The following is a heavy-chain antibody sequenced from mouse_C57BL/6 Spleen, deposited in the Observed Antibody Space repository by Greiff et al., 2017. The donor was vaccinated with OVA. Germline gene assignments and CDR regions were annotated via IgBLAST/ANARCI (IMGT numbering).Heavy chain of an antibody. CDR2: ISSGSSTI. Sequence: EVKLMESGGGLVKPGGSLKLSCAASGFTFSDYGMHWVRQAPEKGLEWVAYISSGSSTIYYADTVKGRFTISRDNAKNTLFLQMTSLRSEDTAMYYCARSIYYGYDGYYFDYWGQGTTLTVSS. J-gene: IGHJ2*01. CDR3: ARSIYYGYDGYYFDY. V-gene: IGHV5-17*01. D-gene: IGHD2-2*01. CDR1: GFTFSDYG.